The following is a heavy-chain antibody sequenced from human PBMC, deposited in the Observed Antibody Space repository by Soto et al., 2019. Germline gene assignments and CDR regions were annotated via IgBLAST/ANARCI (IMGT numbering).Heavy chain of an antibody. Sequence: PGGSLRLSCAASGFTFSSYSMNWVRQAPGKGLEWVSSISSSSSYIYYADSVKGRFTISRDNSKNTLYLQMNSLRAEDTAVYYCARDPHSSGSRYYGMDVWGQGTTVTVSS. J-gene: IGHJ6*02. V-gene: IGHV3-21*01. CDR2: ISSSSSYI. CDR3: ARDPHSSGSRYYGMDV. CDR1: GFTFSSYS. D-gene: IGHD6-19*01.